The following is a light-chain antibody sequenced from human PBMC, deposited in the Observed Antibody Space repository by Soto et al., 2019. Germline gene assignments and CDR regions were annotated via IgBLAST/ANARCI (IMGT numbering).Light chain of an antibody. CDR1: QSVASSH. Sequence: EIVLTQSPGTLSLSPGERATLSCRASQSVASSHLAWYQQKPGRAPRLLIYDAFNRATGIPDRFSGSGSGTDFTLTISRLGPEDFAVYYSQQYGGSATFGQGTKV. V-gene: IGKV3-20*01. J-gene: IGKJ1*01. CDR2: DAF. CDR3: QQYGGSAT.